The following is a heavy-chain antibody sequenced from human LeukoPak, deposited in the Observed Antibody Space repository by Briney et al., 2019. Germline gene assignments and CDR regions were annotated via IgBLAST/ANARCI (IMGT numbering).Heavy chain of an antibody. Sequence: GASVKVSCKASGGTFSSYAISWVRQAPGQGLEWMGGIIPIFGTANYAQKFQGRVTITADESTSTAYMELSSLRSEDTAVYYCARVIVRIAVAVGWGQGTLVTVSS. V-gene: IGHV1-69*13. J-gene: IGHJ4*02. D-gene: IGHD6-19*01. CDR2: IIPIFGTA. CDR1: GGTFSSYA. CDR3: ARVIVRIAVAVG.